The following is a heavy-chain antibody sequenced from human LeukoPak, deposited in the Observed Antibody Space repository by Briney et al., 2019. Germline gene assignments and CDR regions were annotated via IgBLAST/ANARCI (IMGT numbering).Heavy chain of an antibody. V-gene: IGHV4-34*01. Sequence: TSETLSLTCAVYGESFSGSYWTWIRQPPGKGLEWIGEINHTGGTSYNPSLKSRVTISVDTSKNQFSLRLSSVTAADTAVYYCARGTNINYDYYYYYMDVWGKGTTVTVSS. CDR2: INHTGGT. CDR1: GESFSGSY. CDR3: ARGTNINYDYYYYYMDV. J-gene: IGHJ6*03. D-gene: IGHD4-11*01.